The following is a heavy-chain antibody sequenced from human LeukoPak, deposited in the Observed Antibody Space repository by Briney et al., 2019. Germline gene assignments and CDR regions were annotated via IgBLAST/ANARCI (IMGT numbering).Heavy chain of an antibody. V-gene: IGHV3-48*03. CDR3: ARDLTGFGELSLGY. J-gene: IGHJ4*02. CDR1: GFTFRSYE. Sequence: GGSLRLSCVASGFTFRSYEMNWVRQAPGKGLEWVSYISSSGSTMYYADSVKGRFTISRDNAKNSLYLQMNSLRAEDTAVYYCARDLTGFGELSLGYWGQGTLVTVSS. D-gene: IGHD3-10*01. CDR2: ISSSGSTM.